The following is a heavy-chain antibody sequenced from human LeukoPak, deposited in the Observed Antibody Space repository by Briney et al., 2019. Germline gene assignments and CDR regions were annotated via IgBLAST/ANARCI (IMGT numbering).Heavy chain of an antibody. CDR3: ASPPTVTTPWDYYIMDV. D-gene: IGHD4-17*01. CDR1: GGSIRSSSYY. CDR2: IYFSGST. J-gene: IGHJ6*02. Sequence: SETLSLTCTVSGGSIRSSSYYWGWIRQPPGKGLEWIGSIYFSGSTDYNPSLKSRVTISVDTSKNQFSLKLSAVTAADTAVYYCASPPTVTTPWDYYIMDVWGQGTTVTVSS. V-gene: IGHV4-39*07.